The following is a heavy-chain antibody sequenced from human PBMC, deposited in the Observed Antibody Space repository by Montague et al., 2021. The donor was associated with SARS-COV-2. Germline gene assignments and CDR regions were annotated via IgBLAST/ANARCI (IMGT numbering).Heavy chain of an antibody. V-gene: IGHV4-31*03. CDR2: VYPGGTT. D-gene: IGHD3-10*02. Sequence: TLSLTCNVSGGSMISGGYYWSWIRQLPGKGLEWIGYVYPGGTTYYXXXLKSRVTISEDTSKNQFSLRLTSVTAADTAVYYCVRDGGLRSSGGAMDVWGQGTTVTVSS. CDR3: VRDGGLRSSGGAMDV. J-gene: IGHJ6*02. CDR1: GGSMISGGYY.